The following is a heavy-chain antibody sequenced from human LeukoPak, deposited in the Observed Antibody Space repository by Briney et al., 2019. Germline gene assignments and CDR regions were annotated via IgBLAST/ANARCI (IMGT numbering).Heavy chain of an antibody. Sequence: SETLSLTCAVYGGSFSGYYWSWIRQPPGKGLEWIGEINHSGSTNYNPSLKSRVTISVDTSKNQFSLKLSSVTAADTAVYYCARGPPGGRNNRFDPWGQGTLVTVSS. D-gene: IGHD4-23*01. CDR1: GGSFSGYY. V-gene: IGHV4-34*01. J-gene: IGHJ5*02. CDR3: ARGPPGGRNNRFDP. CDR2: INHSGST.